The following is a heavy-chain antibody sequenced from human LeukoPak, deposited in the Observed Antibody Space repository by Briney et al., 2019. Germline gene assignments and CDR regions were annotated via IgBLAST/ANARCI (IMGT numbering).Heavy chain of an antibody. J-gene: IGHJ4*02. D-gene: IGHD7-27*01. V-gene: IGHV3-48*03. CDR1: GFTFSSYE. CDR3: ARVTSPSGY. CDR2: ISSSGSTI. Sequence: GGSLRLSCAASGFTFSSYEMNWVRQAPGKGLEWVSYISSSGSTIYYADSVKGRFTISRDKAKNSLYLQMNSLRAEDTAVYYCARVTSPSGYWGQGTLVTVSS.